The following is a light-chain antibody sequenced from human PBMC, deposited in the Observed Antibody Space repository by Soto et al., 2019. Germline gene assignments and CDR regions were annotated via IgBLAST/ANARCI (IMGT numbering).Light chain of an antibody. CDR2: DVS. CDR1: SSDVGGYNY. J-gene: IGLJ2*01. Sequence: QSVLTQPPSASGSPGQSVTFSCTGTSSDVGGYNYVSWYQQHPGKAPKLMIYDVSNRPSGVPDRFSGSKSGNTASLTISGLQAEDEADYYCSSYAGSNNPVFGGGTKLTVL. V-gene: IGLV2-8*01. CDR3: SSYAGSNNPV.